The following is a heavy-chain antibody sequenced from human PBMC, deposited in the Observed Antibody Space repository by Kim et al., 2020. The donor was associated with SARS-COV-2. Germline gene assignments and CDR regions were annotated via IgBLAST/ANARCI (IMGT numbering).Heavy chain of an antibody. Sequence: GGSLRLSCAASGFTFSSYAMSWVRQAPGKGLEWVSAISGSGGSTYYADSVKGRFTISRDNSKNTLYLQMNSLRAEDTAVYYCAKDLITMIVVPTPTGYWGQGTLVTVSS. V-gene: IGHV3-23*01. CDR1: GFTFSSYA. CDR3: AKDLITMIVVPTPTGY. CDR2: ISGSGGST. J-gene: IGHJ4*02. D-gene: IGHD3-22*01.